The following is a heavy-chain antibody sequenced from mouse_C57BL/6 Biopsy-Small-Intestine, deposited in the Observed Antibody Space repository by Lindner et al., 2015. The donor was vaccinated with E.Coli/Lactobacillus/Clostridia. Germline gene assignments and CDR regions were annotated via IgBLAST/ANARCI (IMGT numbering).Heavy chain of an antibody. CDR3: ARVGVRGYGDYQSFDY. V-gene: IGHV1-53*01. CDR1: GYTFTGYY. D-gene: IGHD2-13*01. CDR2: INPNSGGT. J-gene: IGHJ4*01. Sequence: SVKVSCKASGYTFTGYYMHWVRQAPGQGLEWMGRINPNSGGTNYAQKFQGRVTMTRDTSISTAYMELSRLRSDDTAVYYCARVGVRGYGDYQSFDYWGQGTLVTVSS.